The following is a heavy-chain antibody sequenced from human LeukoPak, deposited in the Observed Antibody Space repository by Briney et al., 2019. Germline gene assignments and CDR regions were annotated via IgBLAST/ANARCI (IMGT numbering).Heavy chain of an antibody. J-gene: IGHJ3*02. D-gene: IGHD3-9*01. CDR2: IYYSGST. Sequence: PSETLSLTCTGSGGSISSYYWSWIRPPPGKGLEGIGYIYYSGSTNYNPSLKSRVTISVDTSNNQFSLKLSSVTAADTAVYYCARGLLNYDILTGYYGDACDIWGQGTMVTVSS. V-gene: IGHV4-59*01. CDR1: GGSISSYY. CDR3: ARGLLNYDILTGYYGDACDI.